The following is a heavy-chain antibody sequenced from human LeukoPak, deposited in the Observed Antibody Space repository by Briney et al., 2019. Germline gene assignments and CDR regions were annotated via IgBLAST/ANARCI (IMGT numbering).Heavy chain of an antibody. Sequence: GATPKVSCKASGYAFTSYGISWGRRAPGQRHEWMGWISASIGTTNYAQKLQGRVTMTTDTSTSTAYMELRSLRSDDTAVYYCARDLAVLRCFYWYDLFDYWGQGTLVTVSS. CDR3: ARDLAVLRCFYWYDLFDY. V-gene: IGHV1-18*01. D-gene: IGHD3-9*01. J-gene: IGHJ4*02. CDR1: GYAFTSYG. CDR2: ISASIGTT.